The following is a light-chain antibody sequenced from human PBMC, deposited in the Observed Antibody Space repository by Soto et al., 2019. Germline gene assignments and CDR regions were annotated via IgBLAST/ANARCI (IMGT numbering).Light chain of an antibody. CDR2: GAS. J-gene: IGKJ3*01. V-gene: IGKV1-33*01. Sequence: DIQMTQSPSSLSASVGARVSITCQASEDIRTSLSWFQHKPGRAPKLLIYGASYLETGVPSRFRGSESGTDFTLTISSLQPEDIATYYCQHYNNLPPFPFGPGTIVDV. CDR1: EDIRTS. CDR3: QHYNNLPPFP.